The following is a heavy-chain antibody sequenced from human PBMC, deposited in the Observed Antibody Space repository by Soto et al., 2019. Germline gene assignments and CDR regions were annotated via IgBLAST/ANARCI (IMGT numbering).Heavy chain of an antibody. D-gene: IGHD3-10*01. J-gene: IGHJ4*02. V-gene: IGHV1-69*02. CDR2: IIPILGIA. Sequence: QVQLVQSGAEVKKPGSSVKVSCKASGGTFSSYTIIWVRQAPGQGLEWMGRIIPILGIANYAQKLQGRVTITGDKAASTAYMELCRLGSEDTAVYYCASHSGNYYNDYRGQGTLVTVSS. CDR3: ASHSGNYYNDY. CDR1: GGTFSSYT.